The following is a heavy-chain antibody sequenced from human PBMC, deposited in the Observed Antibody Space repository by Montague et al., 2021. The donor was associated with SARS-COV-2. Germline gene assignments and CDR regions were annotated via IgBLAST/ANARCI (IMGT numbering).Heavy chain of an antibody. V-gene: IGHV4-34*01. J-gene: IGHJ5*02. CDR3: ARGGTVTTFLAPKRTRRYNWFDP. Sequence: SETLSLTCAVYGGSFSNYYWSWIRQPPGKGLEWIGEINQSGSTNYNPSLKSRVTIPVDTSKNQFSLKLSSVTAADTAVYYCARGGTVTTFLAPKRTRRYNWFDPWGQGTLVTVSS. D-gene: IGHD4-17*01. CDR2: INQSGST. CDR1: GGSFSNYY.